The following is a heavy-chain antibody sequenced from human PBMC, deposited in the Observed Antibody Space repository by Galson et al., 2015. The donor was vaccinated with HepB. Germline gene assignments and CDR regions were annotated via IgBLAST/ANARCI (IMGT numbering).Heavy chain of an antibody. Sequence: SVKVSCKASGGTFSSYTISWVRQAPGQGLEWMGRIIPILGIANYAQKFQGRVTITADKSTSTAYMELSSLRSEDTAVYYCARGYCSSTSCSKAPDYWGQGTLVTVSS. CDR3: ARGYCSSTSCSKAPDY. J-gene: IGHJ4*02. D-gene: IGHD2-2*01. CDR2: IIPILGIA. V-gene: IGHV1-69*02. CDR1: GGTFSSYT.